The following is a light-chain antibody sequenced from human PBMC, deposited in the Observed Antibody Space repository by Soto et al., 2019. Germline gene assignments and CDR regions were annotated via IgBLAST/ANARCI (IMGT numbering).Light chain of an antibody. V-gene: IGLV2-14*01. J-gene: IGLJ1*01. CDR3: SSYRSGSILFV. CDR1: SSDIGGYND. CDR2: EVS. Sequence: QSVLTQPASVSGSPGQSITISCTGTSSDIGGYNDVSWYQQHPGKAPQVMIFEVSYRPSGISNRFSGSKSGNTASLTTSGLQAEDEADYYCSSYRSGSILFVFGAGTKVTVL.